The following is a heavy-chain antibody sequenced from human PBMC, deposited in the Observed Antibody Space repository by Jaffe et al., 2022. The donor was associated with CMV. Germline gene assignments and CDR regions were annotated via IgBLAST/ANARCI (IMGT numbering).Heavy chain of an antibody. Sequence: EVQLVESGGGLVQPGGSLRLSCSASGFTFSSYAMHWVRQAPGKGLEYVSAISSNGGSTYYADSVKGRFTISRDNSKNTLYLQMSSLRAEDTAVYYCVKDSFLAYCGGDCYQSAGFDYWGQGTLVTVSS. D-gene: IGHD2-21*02. CDR2: ISSNGGST. V-gene: IGHV3-64D*06. CDR1: GFTFSSYA. J-gene: IGHJ4*02. CDR3: VKDSFLAYCGGDCYQSAGFDY.